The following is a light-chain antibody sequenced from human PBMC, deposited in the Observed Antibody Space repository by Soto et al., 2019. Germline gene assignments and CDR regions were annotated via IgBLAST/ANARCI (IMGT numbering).Light chain of an antibody. Sequence: QSVLTQPPSLSGTPGQTVTISCFGSRSNIGSSIVHWYQQLPGTAPKHLIYMNNQRPSGVPDRFSGSKSGTSASLVISGLRSEDEADYYCVAWDDNLRARVFGGGTKLTVL. CDR3: VAWDDNLRARV. CDR2: MNN. CDR1: RSNIGSSI. J-gene: IGLJ3*02. V-gene: IGLV1-47*01.